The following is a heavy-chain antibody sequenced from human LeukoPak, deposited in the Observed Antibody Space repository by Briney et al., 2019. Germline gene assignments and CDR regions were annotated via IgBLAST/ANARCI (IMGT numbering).Heavy chain of an antibody. CDR3: ARAESGNYYVGSFDY. CDR1: GYTFTKSY. V-gene: IGHV1-46*01. CDR2: INPNGGST. Sequence: SVKVSCKASGYTFTKSYIHWVRQAPGQGLEWMGIINPNGGSTSYAQKFQGRVTMTRDTSTSTVYMELSSLRSEDTAVYYCARAESGNYYVGSFDYWGQGTLVIVSS. D-gene: IGHD1-26*01. J-gene: IGHJ4*02.